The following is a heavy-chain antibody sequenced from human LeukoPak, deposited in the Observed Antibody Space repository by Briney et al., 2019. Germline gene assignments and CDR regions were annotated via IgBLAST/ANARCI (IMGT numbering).Heavy chain of an antibody. D-gene: IGHD3-3*01. CDR3: ARARLTYYPTYYDFWSGYYGVFDY. CDR1: GYTFTSYG. V-gene: IGHV1-18*01. Sequence: ASVKVSCKASGYTFTSYGISWVRQAPGQGLEWMGWISAYNGNTNHAQKLQGRVTMTTDTSTSTAYMELRSLRSDDTAVYYCARARLTYYPTYYDFWSGYYGVFDYWGQGTLVTVSS. J-gene: IGHJ4*02. CDR2: ISAYNGNT.